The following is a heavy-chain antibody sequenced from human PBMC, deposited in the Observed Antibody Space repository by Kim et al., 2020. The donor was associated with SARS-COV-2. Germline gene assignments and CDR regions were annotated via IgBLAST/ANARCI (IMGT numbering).Heavy chain of an antibody. V-gene: IGHV3-30*01. D-gene: IGHD3-22*01. CDR3: ARDLGPSNYDSSGSGMDV. Sequence: GRFTISRENSKNKLYLQMNSLRAEDTAVYYCARDLGPSNYDSSGSGMDVWGQGTTVTVSS. J-gene: IGHJ6*02.